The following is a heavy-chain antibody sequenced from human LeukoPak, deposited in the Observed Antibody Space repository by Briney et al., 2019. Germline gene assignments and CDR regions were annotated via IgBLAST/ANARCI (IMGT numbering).Heavy chain of an antibody. V-gene: IGHV3-21*01. CDR2: ISSSSSYI. CDR3: ARGASGWGKAFDI. D-gene: IGHD3-16*01. Sequence: GGSLRLSCAASGFTFSSYSTNWVRQAPGKGLEWVSSISSSSSYIYYADSVKGRFTISRDNAKNSLYLQMNSLRAEDTAVYYCARGASGWGKAFDIWGQGTMVTVSS. J-gene: IGHJ3*02. CDR1: GFTFSSYS.